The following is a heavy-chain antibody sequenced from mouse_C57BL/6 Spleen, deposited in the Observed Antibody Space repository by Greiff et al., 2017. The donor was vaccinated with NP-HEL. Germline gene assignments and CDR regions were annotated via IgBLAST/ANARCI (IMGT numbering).Heavy chain of an antibody. CDR1: GYAFSSSW. CDR3: ARSGLAESYAMDY. V-gene: IGHV1-82*01. Sequence: QVQLKESGPELVKPGASVKISCKASGYAFSSSWMNWVKQRPGKGLEWIGRIYPGDGDTNYNGKFKGKATLTADKSSSTAYMQLSSLTSEDSAVYFCARSGLAESYAMDYWGQGTSVTVSS. D-gene: IGHD6-1*01. J-gene: IGHJ4*01. CDR2: IYPGDGDT.